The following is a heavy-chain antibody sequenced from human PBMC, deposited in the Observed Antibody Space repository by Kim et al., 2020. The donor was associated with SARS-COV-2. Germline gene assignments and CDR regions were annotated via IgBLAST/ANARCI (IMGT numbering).Heavy chain of an antibody. CDR1: GFTFSSYA. CDR2: IWYDGSNK. J-gene: IGHJ4*02. V-gene: IGHV3-33*06. D-gene: IGHD6-19*01. CDR3: AKFMVGTMQGGIHDY. Sequence: GGSLRLSCAASGFTFSSYAMHWVRQAPGKGLEWVAVIWYDGSNKYYADSVKGRFTISRDNSKNTLYLQMNSLRAEDTAVYYCAKFMVGTMQGGIHDYWGQGTLVTVSS.